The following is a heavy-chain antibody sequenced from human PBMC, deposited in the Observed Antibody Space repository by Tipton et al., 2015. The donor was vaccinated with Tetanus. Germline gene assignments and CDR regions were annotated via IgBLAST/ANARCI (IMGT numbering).Heavy chain of an antibody. Sequence: TLSLTCTVSGGSVRSGDYSWNWIRQPPGKGPEWLAYVSYSGRTNSNYSLKSRITISQDTSKNQFSLKLSSVTAADTAVYYCARGTGDYWGQGTLVTVSS. CDR1: GGSVRSGDYS. J-gene: IGHJ4*02. CDR2: VSYSGRT. V-gene: IGHV4-61*08. CDR3: ARGTGDY. D-gene: IGHD1-14*01.